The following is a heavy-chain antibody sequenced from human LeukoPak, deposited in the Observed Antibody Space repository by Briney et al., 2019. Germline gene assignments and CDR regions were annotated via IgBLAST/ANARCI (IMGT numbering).Heavy chain of an antibody. CDR3: ARTAGIAAAGTSDY. J-gene: IGHJ4*02. CDR1: GYSLTSYW. D-gene: IGHD6-13*01. V-gene: IGHV5-51*01. Sequence: GESLKISCKGSGYSLTSYWIGWVRQMPGKGLEWVGIIYPGDSDTRYSPSFQGQVTISADKSISTAYLQWNSLKASDTAMYYCARTAGIAAAGTSDYWGQGTLVTVSS. CDR2: IYPGDSDT.